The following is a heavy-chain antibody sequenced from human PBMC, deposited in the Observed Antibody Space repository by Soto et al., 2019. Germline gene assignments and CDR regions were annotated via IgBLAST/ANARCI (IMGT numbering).Heavy chain of an antibody. CDR1: GYTFTSYA. D-gene: IGHD1-26*01. CDR2: INAGNGNT. Sequence: ASVKVSCTASGYTFTSYAMHWVRQAPGQRLEWMGWINAGNGNTKYSQKFQGRVTITRDTSASTAYMELSSLRSEDTAVYYCSTAVWWERRILEPKSRGTSDYWGQGTLVTVSS. CDR3: STAVWWERRILEPKSRGTSDY. J-gene: IGHJ4*02. V-gene: IGHV1-3*01.